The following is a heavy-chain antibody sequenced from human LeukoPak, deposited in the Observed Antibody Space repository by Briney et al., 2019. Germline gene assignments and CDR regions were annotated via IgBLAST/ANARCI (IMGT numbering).Heavy chain of an antibody. CDR3: AREGSGWLQY. CDR2: SNTNSGGT. J-gene: IGHJ4*02. Sequence: ASVKVSCKGSGYTFTGYYMHWVGQAPGQGLEWMGRSNTNSGGTNYAQKFQGRVTMTRDTSISTAYMELSRLRSDDTAVYYCAREGSGWLQYWGQGTLVTVSS. D-gene: IGHD6-19*01. V-gene: IGHV1-2*06. CDR1: GYTFTGYY.